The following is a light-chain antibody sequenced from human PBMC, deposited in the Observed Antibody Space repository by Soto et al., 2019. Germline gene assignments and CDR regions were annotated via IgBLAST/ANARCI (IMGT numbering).Light chain of an antibody. Sequence: QSVLTQPPSASEAPRQRVTISCSGSSSNIGTNGVNWYQQLPGKAPKLLIYYDDLLPSGVSDRFSGSKSGTSASLAISGLQSEDEADYYCVAWDDSLNGWVFGGGTKLTVL. CDR2: YDD. CDR3: VAWDDSLNGWV. V-gene: IGLV1-36*01. CDR1: SSNIGTNG. J-gene: IGLJ3*02.